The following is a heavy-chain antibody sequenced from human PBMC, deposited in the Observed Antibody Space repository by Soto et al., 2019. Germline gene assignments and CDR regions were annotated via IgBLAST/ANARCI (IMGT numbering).Heavy chain of an antibody. J-gene: IGHJ4*02. D-gene: IGHD6-6*01. CDR2: ISAYNGNT. V-gene: IGHV1-18*01. Sequence: QVQLVQSGVEMKKPGASVKVSCKASGYTFTNYGISWVRQAPGQGLEWMGWISAYNGNTNYAQKFQDRVTMTTDTSMSTAYMELRSLISDDTAVYYCARDRSSSSLWGQGTLVTVSS. CDR3: ARDRSSSSL. CDR1: GYTFTNYG.